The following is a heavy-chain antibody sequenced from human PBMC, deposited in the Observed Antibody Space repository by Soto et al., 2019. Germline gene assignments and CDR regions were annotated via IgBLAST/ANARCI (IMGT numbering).Heavy chain of an antibody. CDR2: IYYSGST. V-gene: IGHV4-31*03. CDR1: SDSIRSASYH. J-gene: IGHJ4*02. CDR3: ARALKISLGEIDY. D-gene: IGHD3-10*01. Sequence: SETLSLTCTVSSDSIRSASYHWTWIRQHPGKGLEWIGYIYYSGSTYYNPSLKSRVTISVDTSKNQFSLKLTSVTAADTAVYYCARALKISLGEIDYWGQGSPVT.